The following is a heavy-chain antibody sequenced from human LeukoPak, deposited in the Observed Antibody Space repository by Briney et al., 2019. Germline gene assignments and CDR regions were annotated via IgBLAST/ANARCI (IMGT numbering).Heavy chain of an antibody. Sequence: PSETLSLTCAVYGGSFSGYYWSWIRQPPGKGLEWIGEINHSGSTNYNPSLRSRVTISVDTSKNQFSLKLSSVTAADTAVYYCARGQALGSGSYLRWKESPLETWFDPWGQGTLVTVSS. CDR1: GGSFSGYY. V-gene: IGHV4-34*01. CDR3: ARGQALGSGSYLRWKESPLETWFDP. CDR2: INHSGST. J-gene: IGHJ5*02. D-gene: IGHD3-10*02.